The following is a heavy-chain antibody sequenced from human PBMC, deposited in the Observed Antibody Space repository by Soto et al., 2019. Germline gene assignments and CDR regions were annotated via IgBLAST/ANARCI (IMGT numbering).Heavy chain of an antibody. J-gene: IGHJ6*02. V-gene: IGHV1-18*01. CDR1: GYTFTSYG. CDR3: ASLPTVTTPEDRRSYYGMEV. D-gene: IGHD4-17*01. Sequence: ASLKVSCKASGYTFTSYGISWVRQAPGQGLEWMGWISAYNGNTNYAQKLQGRVTMTTDTSTSTAYMELRSLRSDDTAVYYCASLPTVTTPEDRRSYYGMEVWGQGTTVTVS. CDR2: ISAYNGNT.